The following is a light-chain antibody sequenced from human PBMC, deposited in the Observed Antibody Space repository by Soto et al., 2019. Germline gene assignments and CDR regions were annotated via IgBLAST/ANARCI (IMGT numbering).Light chain of an antibody. CDR1: QSVRSN. J-gene: IGKJ4*01. CDR2: GAS. CDR3: QQYNSWPLT. V-gene: IGKV3-15*01. Sequence: EVLMTQSPDTLSVSPGERATLSCRASQSVRSNLAWYQQKPGQAPRLLIYGASTRATGIPVRFSGSGSGTDFTLTISSLQSEDFAVYYCQQYNSWPLTFGGGTKVEIK.